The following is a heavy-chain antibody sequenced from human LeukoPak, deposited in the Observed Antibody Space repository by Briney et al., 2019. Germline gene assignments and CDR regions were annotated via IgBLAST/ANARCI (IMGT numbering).Heavy chain of an antibody. CDR3: AKDQYSSGWSGVDI. CDR2: ISYDGSNK. CDR1: GFTFSSYG. V-gene: IGHV3-30*18. D-gene: IGHD6-19*01. Sequence: PGGSLRLSCAASGFTFSSYGMHWVHQAPGKGLEWVAVISYDGSNKYYADTVKGRFTISRDNSKNTLYLQMNSLRAEDTAVYYCAKDQYSSGWSGVDIWGQGTMVTVSS. J-gene: IGHJ3*02.